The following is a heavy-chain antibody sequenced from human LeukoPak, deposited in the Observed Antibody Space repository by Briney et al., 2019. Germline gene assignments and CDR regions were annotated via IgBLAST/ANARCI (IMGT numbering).Heavy chain of an antibody. V-gene: IGHV1-8*01. D-gene: IGHD3-10*01. CDR1: GHTFTSYD. J-gene: IGHJ4*02. CDR2: MNPDSGNT. CDR3: ARGGPRRITMVRGVIISQTYYFDY. Sequence: ASVKVSCKSSGHTFTSYDINWVRQATGQGLEWMGWMNPDSGNTGYPQKFQGRVTMTRNTSISTAYMELSSLRSEDTAVYYCARGGPRRITMVRGVIISQTYYFDYWGQGTLVTVSS.